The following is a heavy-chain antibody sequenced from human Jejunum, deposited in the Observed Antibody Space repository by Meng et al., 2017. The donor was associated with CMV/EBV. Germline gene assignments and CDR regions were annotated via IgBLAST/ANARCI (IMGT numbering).Heavy chain of an antibody. CDR1: CGPLSGTNR. Sequence: LVPTLVVACGPLSGTNRWDWVPQAPGGGLEWIGEIFHSGATNYNPSLKSRATLSIDNSKNQFSLKLTSVTVADTAVYFCGDPPAGYWGQGVLVTVSS. V-gene: IGHV4-4*01. CDR2: IFHSGAT. J-gene: IGHJ4*02. CDR3: GDPPAGY.